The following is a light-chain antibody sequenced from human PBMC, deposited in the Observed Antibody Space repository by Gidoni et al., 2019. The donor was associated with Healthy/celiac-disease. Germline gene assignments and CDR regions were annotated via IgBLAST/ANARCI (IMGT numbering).Light chain of an antibody. CDR3: QQYNSYSWT. J-gene: IGKJ2*02. V-gene: IGKV1-5*01. Sequence: DIQMTQSPSTRSASVGDRVTITCRASQRISSWLAWYQQKPGKAPKLLIYDASSLESGVPSRFSGSGSGTEFTLTISSLQPDDFATYYCQQYNSYSWTFGQGTKLEIK. CDR2: DAS. CDR1: QRISSW.